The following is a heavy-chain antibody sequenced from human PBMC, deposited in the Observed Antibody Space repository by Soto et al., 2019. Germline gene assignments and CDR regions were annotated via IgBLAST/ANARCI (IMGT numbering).Heavy chain of an antibody. Sequence: SETLSPTCNASVGSISSYYCSWIRQPPLKGLEWIGYLYSSGSTNYNPSLTSRVTISVDTSKNQFPLKLSSVTAADTAVYYCARDRQLGAHYYYYGMDVWGQGITVTVSS. CDR2: LYSSGST. CDR1: VGSISSYY. CDR3: ARDRQLGAHYYYYGMDV. J-gene: IGHJ6*02. D-gene: IGHD6-6*01. V-gene: IGHV4-59*01.